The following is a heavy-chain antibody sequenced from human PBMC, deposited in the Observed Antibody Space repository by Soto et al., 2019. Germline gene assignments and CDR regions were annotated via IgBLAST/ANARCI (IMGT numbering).Heavy chain of an antibody. D-gene: IGHD3-22*01. J-gene: IGHJ5*02. V-gene: IGHV4-30-2*01. CDR3: ARDERDYDSSGYYYWFDP. CDR1: GGSISSGGYS. Sequence: LSLTCAVSGGSISSGGYSWSWIRQPPGKGLEWIGYIYHSGSTYYNPSLKSRVTISVDRSKNQFSLKLSSVTAADTAVYYCARDERDYDSSGYYYWFDPWGQGTLVTVSS. CDR2: IYHSGST.